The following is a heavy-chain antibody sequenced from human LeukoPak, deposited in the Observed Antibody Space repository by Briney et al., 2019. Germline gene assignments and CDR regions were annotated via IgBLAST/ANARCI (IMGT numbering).Heavy chain of an antibody. V-gene: IGHV4-59*01. J-gene: IGHJ4*02. D-gene: IGHD2-15*01. Sequence: SETLSLTCTVSGVSISNYYWSWIRQPPGKGLEWIGYIYNGGSTKYNPSHRSRVTISADTSKNQSSLNLSSVTAADTALYYCARESSNHLGGYFDLWGQGTLVTVSS. CDR3: ARESSNHLGGYFDL. CDR2: IYNGGST. CDR1: GVSISNYY.